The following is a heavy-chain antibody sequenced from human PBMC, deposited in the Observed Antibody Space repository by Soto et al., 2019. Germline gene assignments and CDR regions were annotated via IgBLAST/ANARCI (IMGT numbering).Heavy chain of an antibody. Sequence: EVQLVESGGGLVKLGGSLRLSCAASGFTFSNAWMNWVRQAPGKGLEWVGRIKSKTDGGTTDYAAPVKGRFTISRDDSKNTLYLQMNSLKTEDTAVYYCTTLVYSGYYSPYDYWGQGTLVTVSS. V-gene: IGHV3-15*07. J-gene: IGHJ4*02. CDR1: GFTFSNAW. CDR2: IKSKTDGGTT. D-gene: IGHD3-22*01. CDR3: TTLVYSGYYSPYDY.